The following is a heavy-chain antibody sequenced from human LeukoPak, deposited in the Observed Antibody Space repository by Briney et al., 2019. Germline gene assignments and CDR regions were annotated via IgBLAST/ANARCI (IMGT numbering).Heavy chain of an antibody. V-gene: IGHV4-31*03. CDR3: ARVGCSTSCPNWFDP. CDR2: IYYSGST. CDR1: GGSISSGGYY. Sequence: PSETLPLTCTVSGGSISSGGYYWSWLRQHPGKGVEGVGYIYYSGSTYYNPSLKSRVTISVDTSKNQFSLKLSSVTAADTAVYYCARVGCSTSCPNWFDPWGQGTLVTVSS. D-gene: IGHD2-2*01. J-gene: IGHJ5*02.